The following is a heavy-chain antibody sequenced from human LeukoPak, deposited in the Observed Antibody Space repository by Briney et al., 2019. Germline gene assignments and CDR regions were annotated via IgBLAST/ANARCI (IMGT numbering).Heavy chain of an antibody. V-gene: IGHV1-18*01. D-gene: IGHD1-1*01. CDR1: GYTFTSYG. J-gene: IGHJ5*02. CDR2: ISAYNGNT. Sequence: ASVKVSCKASGYTFTSYGISWVRQAAGQGVEWMGWISAYNGNTTYAPKLPGRVTMTTDTSTSTAYMALTSLRSDDTAVYYWARSALQLKFDWFDPWGQGTLVTVSS. CDR3: ARSALQLKFDWFDP.